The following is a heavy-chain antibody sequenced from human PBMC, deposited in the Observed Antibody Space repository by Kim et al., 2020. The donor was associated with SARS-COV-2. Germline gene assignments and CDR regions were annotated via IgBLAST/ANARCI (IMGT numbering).Heavy chain of an antibody. CDR1: GGSISDSGYY. CDR2: IYFTGAT. V-gene: IGHV4-31*03. D-gene: IGHD6-13*01. Sequence: TVSLTCTVSGGSISDSGYYWSWIRQHPGKGLEWVAYIYFTGATYYNPSLASRLSVSRDTSKDQFSLRLSSVTAADTAMYYCARDRGDRAGNHPGYFFDYWGQGRLVTVSS. J-gene: IGHJ4*02. CDR3: ARDRGDRAGNHPGYFFDY.